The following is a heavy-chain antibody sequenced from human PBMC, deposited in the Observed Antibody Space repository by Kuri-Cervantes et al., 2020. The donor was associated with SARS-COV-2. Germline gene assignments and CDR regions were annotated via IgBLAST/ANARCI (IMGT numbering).Heavy chain of an antibody. V-gene: IGHV1-2*04. D-gene: IGHD3-3*01. Sequence: ASVKVSCKASGYTFTGYYMHWVRQAPGQGLEWMGWINPNSGGTNYAQKFQGWVTMTRDTSISTAYMELSRPRSDDTAVYYCARGPGGVYYYGMDVWGQGTTVTVSS. CDR3: ARGPGGVYYYGMDV. J-gene: IGHJ6*02. CDR1: GYTFTGYY. CDR2: INPNSGGT.